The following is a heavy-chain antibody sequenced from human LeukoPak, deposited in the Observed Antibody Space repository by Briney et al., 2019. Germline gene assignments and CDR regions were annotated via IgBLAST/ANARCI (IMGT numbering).Heavy chain of an antibody. J-gene: IGHJ4*02. Sequence: ASVKVSCKASGYTFTSYDINWVRQATGQGLEWMGWMNPNSGNTGYAQKFQGRVTMTRNTSISTAYMELSSLRSEDTAVYYCARGVGPLRFLEWLGQSQWPYYFDYWGQGTLVTVSS. D-gene: IGHD3-3*01. CDR2: MNPNSGNT. CDR3: ARGVGPLRFLEWLGQSQWPYYFDY. V-gene: IGHV1-8*01. CDR1: GYTFTSYD.